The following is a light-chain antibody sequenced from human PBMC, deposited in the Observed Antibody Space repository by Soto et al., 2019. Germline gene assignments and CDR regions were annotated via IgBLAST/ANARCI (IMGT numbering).Light chain of an antibody. V-gene: IGKV3-11*01. CDR3: QQRSNWPLT. J-gene: IGKJ4*01. CDR1: QSVRSN. Sequence: EIVMTQSPSTLSVSPGERATLSCRASQSVRSNLAWYQQKPGQAPSLLIYGAFTRATGIPTRFSGTGSGTEFTLTISSLEPEDFAVYYCQQRSNWPLTFGGGTKVDIK. CDR2: GAF.